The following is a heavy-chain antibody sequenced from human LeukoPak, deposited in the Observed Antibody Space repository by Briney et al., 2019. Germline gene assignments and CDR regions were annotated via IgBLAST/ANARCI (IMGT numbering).Heavy chain of an antibody. CDR2: INHSGST. CDR3: ARDIVVVVAATLYYYYGMDV. Sequence: SETLSLTCAVYGGSFSGYYWSWIRQPPGKGLEWIGEINHSGSTNYNPSLKSRVTISEDTSKNQFSLKLSSVTAADTAVYYCARDIVVVVAATLYYYYGMDVWGKGTTVTVSS. CDR1: GGSFSGYY. D-gene: IGHD2-15*01. V-gene: IGHV4-34*01. J-gene: IGHJ6*04.